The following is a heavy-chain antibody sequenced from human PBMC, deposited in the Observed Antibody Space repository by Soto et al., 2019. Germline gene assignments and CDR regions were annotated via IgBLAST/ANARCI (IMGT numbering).Heavy chain of an antibody. CDR2: IRSKAYGGTT. V-gene: IGHV3-49*03. J-gene: IGHJ6*03. D-gene: IGHD6-19*01. CDR3: TRFGSGWIGYYYYYMDV. Sequence: PGGSLRLSCTASGFTFGDYAMSWFRQAPGKGLEWVGFIRSKAYGGTTEYAASVKGRFTISRDDSKSIAYLQMNSLKTEDTAVYYCTRFGSGWIGYYYYYMDVWGKGTTVTVSS. CDR1: GFTFGDYA.